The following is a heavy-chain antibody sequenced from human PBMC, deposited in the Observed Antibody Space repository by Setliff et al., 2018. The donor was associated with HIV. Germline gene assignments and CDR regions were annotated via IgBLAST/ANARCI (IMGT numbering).Heavy chain of an antibody. CDR1: GGTLSNYA. CDR2: IIPFVNIA. J-gene: IGHJ3*02. Sequence: SVKVSCKASGGTLSNYAISWVRQAPGQGLEWVGGIIPFVNIANYAQKFQGRVTITRDTSASTAYMELSSLRSEDTAVYYCARSTYYYGSGSYYEDAFDIWGQGTMVTVSS. V-gene: IGHV1-69*10. CDR3: ARSTYYYGSGSYYEDAFDI. D-gene: IGHD3-10*01.